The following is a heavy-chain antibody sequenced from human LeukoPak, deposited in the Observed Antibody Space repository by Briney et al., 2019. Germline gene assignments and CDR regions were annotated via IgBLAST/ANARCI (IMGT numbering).Heavy chain of an antibody. J-gene: IGHJ4*02. CDR1: GDSIRSGHSY. Sequence: SETLSLTCSVSGDSIRSGHSYWGWIRQDPRKGLEWIASIYYVGSPHYNPSLNSRRVTMSVDTTKNQFSLKLSSVTAADTAVYYCARGRRAGLLRFLEWLSYYFDYWGQGTLVTVSS. V-gene: IGHV4-39*01. CDR3: ARGRRAGLLRFLEWLSYYFDY. CDR2: IYYVGSP. D-gene: IGHD3-3*01.